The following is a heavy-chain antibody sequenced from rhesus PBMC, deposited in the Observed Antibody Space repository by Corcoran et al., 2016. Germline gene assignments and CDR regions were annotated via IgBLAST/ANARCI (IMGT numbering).Heavy chain of an antibody. CDR2: IGGDSTYT. V-gene: IGHV3-115*02. CDR1: GFTGRGYE. J-gene: IGHJ5-2*02. Sequence: EVQLAESGGGLVQPGGSLRLSCVASGFTGRGYEMHGVRQAPGKGLESVSVIGGDSTYTHYADSLKGRFTISRGNAENSLSLQMNSLRAEDTAVYYCARHRSLDVWGRGILVTVSS. CDR3: ARHRSLDV.